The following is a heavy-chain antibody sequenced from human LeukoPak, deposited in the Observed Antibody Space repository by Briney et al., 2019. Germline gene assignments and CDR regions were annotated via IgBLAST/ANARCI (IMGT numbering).Heavy chain of an antibody. CDR3: AREEIYDSSGSLNYYYYYGMDV. Sequence: ASVKVSCKASGYTFTSYYMHWVRQAPGQGLEWMGIINTSGGCTSYAQKFQGRVTMTRDTSTSTVYMELSSLRSEDTAVYYCAREEIYDSSGSLNYYYYYGMDVWGQGTTVTVSS. CDR1: GYTFTSYY. D-gene: IGHD3-22*01. CDR2: INTSGGCT. V-gene: IGHV1-46*01. J-gene: IGHJ6*02.